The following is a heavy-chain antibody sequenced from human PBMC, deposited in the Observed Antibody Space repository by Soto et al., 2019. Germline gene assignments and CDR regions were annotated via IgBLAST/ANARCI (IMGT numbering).Heavy chain of an antibody. CDR1: GFTFSSYG. CDR3: AKDLGADSYYYYGMDV. J-gene: IGHJ6*02. Sequence: GGSLRLSCAASGFTFSSYGMHWVRQAPGKGLEWVAVISYDGSNKYYADSVKGRFTISRDNSKNTLCLQMNSLRAEDTAVYYCAKDLGADSYYYYGMDVWGQGTTVTVSS. D-gene: IGHD3-16*01. V-gene: IGHV3-30*18. CDR2: ISYDGSNK.